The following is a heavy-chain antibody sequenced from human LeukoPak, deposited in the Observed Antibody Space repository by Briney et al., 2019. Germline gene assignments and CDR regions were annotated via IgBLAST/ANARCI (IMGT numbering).Heavy chain of an antibody. CDR3: ARHLHGESYIYYYFYYLDV. J-gene: IGHJ6*03. Sequence: PSETLPLTCTVSGYSISSGYYWGWIRQPPGKGLEWIGSIYHSGSTYYNPSLKSRVTISVDTSKNQFSLKLSSVTAADTAVYYCARHLHGESYIYYYFYYLDVWGKGTTVTVSS. V-gene: IGHV4-38-2*02. D-gene: IGHD2-21*01. CDR2: IYHSGST. CDR1: GYSISSGYY.